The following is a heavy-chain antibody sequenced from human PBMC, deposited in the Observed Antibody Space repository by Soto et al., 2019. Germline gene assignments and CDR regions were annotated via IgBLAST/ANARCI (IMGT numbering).Heavy chain of an antibody. V-gene: IGHV1-3*01. CDR1: GYTFTSYA. CDR3: AREPDIVVAIGMDV. J-gene: IGHJ6*02. CDR2: INAGNGNT. D-gene: IGHD2-15*01. Sequence: ASVKVSCKASGYTFTSYAMHWVRQAPGQRLEWMGWINAGNGNTKYSQKFQGRVTITRDISASTAYMELSSLRSEDTAVYYCAREPDIVVAIGMDVWGQGTTVTVSS.